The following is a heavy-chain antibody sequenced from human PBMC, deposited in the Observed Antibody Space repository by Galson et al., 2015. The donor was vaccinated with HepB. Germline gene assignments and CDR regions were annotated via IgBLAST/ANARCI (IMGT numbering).Heavy chain of an antibody. J-gene: IGHJ6*02. CDR3: ASKYDILGFDTWGQGTLVTVSSGSYLSYYYGMDV. CDR1: GFTFRTYS. D-gene: IGHD3-9*01. CDR2: IGTSGSFT. Sequence: SLRLSCAASGFTFRTYSMNWVRQAPGKGLEWVSSIGTSGSFTNYADSVKGRFTISRDNAKNSLYLQMNSLRVEDTAVYYCASKYDILGFDTWGQGTLVTVSSGSYLSYYYGMDVWGQGTTVTVSS. V-gene: IGHV3-21*01.